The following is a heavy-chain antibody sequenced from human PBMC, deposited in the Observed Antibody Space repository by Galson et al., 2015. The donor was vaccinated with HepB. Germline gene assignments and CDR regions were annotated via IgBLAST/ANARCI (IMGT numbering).Heavy chain of an antibody. CDR1: GYTFTGYY. Sequence: SVKVSCKASGYTFTGYYMHWVRQAPGQGLEWMGWINPNSGGTNYAQKFQGWVTMTRDTSISTAYMELSRLRSDDTAVYYCARAREVDCSGGSCYPVYGMDVWGQGTTVTVSS. V-gene: IGHV1-2*04. D-gene: IGHD2-15*01. CDR3: ARAREVDCSGGSCYPVYGMDV. J-gene: IGHJ6*02. CDR2: INPNSGGT.